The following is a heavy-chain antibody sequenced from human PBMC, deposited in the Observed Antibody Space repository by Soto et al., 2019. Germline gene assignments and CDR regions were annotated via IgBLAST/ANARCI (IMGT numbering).Heavy chain of an antibody. CDR1: GASISTSTYH. V-gene: IGHV4-39*01. J-gene: IGHJ6*01. CDR3: ARHGAAVLYYYGMDV. CDR2: IYYSGTT. D-gene: IGHD6-13*01. Sequence: SETLSLTCTVSGASISTSTYHWAWMRQPPGKGLECIGNIYYSGTTYYNPSLKSRVTISVDTAQNQFSLKLSSVTAAHTAVYYCARHGAAVLYYYGMDVWRQGRTVTSPQ.